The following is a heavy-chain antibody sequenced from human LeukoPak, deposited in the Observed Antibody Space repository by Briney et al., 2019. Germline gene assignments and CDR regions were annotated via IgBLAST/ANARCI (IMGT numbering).Heavy chain of an antibody. CDR1: GGSVRNSHW. J-gene: IGHJ3*02. CDR3: ARGGSYLSAFDI. V-gene: IGHV4-4*02. CDR2: IYHSGST. D-gene: IGHD1-26*01. Sequence: SETLSLTCAVSGGSVRNSHWWSWVRQPPGKGLEWIGEIYHSGSTNYSPSLNSRVSISIDTSKNQLSLKLSSVTAADTAVYYCARGGSYLSAFDIWGQGTMVTVSS.